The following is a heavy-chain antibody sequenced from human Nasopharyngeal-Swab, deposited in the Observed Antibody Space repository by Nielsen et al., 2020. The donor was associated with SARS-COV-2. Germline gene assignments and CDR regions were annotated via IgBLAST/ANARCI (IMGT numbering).Heavy chain of an antibody. CDR2: ISSSSSYI. CDR3: AREVGSSWYYFDY. CDR1: GFTFSSYS. Sequence: GESLKISCAASGFTFSSYSMNWVRQAPGKGLKWVSSISSSSSYIYYADSVKGRFTISRDNAKNSLYLQMNSLRAEDTAVYYCAREVGSSWYYFDYWGQGTLVTVSS. V-gene: IGHV3-21*01. J-gene: IGHJ4*02. D-gene: IGHD6-13*01.